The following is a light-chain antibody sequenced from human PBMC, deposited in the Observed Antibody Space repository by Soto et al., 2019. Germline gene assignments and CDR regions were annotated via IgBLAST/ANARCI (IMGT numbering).Light chain of an antibody. CDR3: QQYNSYPWT. Sequence: DIQMIQSPSALSASVGDRVTITCRASQSISRRLAWYQQKPGKAPKLLIYDASSLESGVPAGFRGSGSGTQFKLNISSLQPDDFSTWYCQQYNSYPWTFGQGTRVEI. CDR2: DAS. CDR1: QSISRR. V-gene: IGKV1-5*01. J-gene: IGKJ1*01.